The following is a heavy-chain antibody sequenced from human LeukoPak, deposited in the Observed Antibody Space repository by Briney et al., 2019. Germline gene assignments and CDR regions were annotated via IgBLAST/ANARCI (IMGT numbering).Heavy chain of an antibody. D-gene: IGHD3-10*01. Sequence: SETLSLTCSVSGGSISGSSYYWGWIRQPPGKGLEWIASIYDSGSANYNSSLKSRVSISVDTSKNQFSLKLRSVTAADTAVYFCARDRRWYYPVDYWGQGILVTVSS. CDR2: IYDSGSA. CDR3: ARDRRWYYPVDY. J-gene: IGHJ4*02. V-gene: IGHV4-39*07. CDR1: GGSISGSSYY.